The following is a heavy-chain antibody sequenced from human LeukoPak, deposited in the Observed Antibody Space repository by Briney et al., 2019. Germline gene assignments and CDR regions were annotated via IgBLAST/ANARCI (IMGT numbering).Heavy chain of an antibody. D-gene: IGHD3-22*01. CDR2: INPSGGST. V-gene: IGHV1-46*01. CDR1: GYTFTSYY. J-gene: IGHJ3*02. CDR3: ARDPIYYDSSDPGDAFDI. Sequence: ASVKVSCKAPGYTFTSYYMHWVRQAPGQGLEWMGIINPSGGSTSYAQKFQGRVTMTRDMSTSTVYMELSSLRSEDTAVYYCARDPIYYDSSDPGDAFDIWGQGTMVTVSS.